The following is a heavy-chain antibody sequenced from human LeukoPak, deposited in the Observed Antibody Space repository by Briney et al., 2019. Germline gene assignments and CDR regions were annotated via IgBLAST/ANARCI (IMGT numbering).Heavy chain of an antibody. Sequence: GESLKISCKGSGYSFTSYWIGWVRRMPGKGLEWMGIIYPGDSDTRYSPSFQGQVTISADKSISTAYLQWSSLKASDTAMYYCARLDSSGYYPYYFDYWGQGTLVTVSS. D-gene: IGHD3-22*01. V-gene: IGHV5-51*01. CDR1: GYSFTSYW. CDR3: ARLDSSGYYPYYFDY. CDR2: IYPGDSDT. J-gene: IGHJ4*02.